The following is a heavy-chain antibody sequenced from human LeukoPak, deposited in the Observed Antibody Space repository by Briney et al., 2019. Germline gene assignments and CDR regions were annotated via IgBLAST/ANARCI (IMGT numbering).Heavy chain of an antibody. J-gene: IGHJ5*01. Sequence: ASVKVSCKASGYTFTSYGISWVRQAPGQGLEWMGWISAYNGNTNYAQKLQGRVTMTTDTSTSTAYMELRSLRSDDTAVYYCARSSYYYDSSGYLSWFDSWGQGTLVTVSS. CDR2: ISAYNGNT. V-gene: IGHV1-18*01. D-gene: IGHD3-22*01. CDR1: GYTFTSYG. CDR3: ARSSYYYDSSGYLSWFDS.